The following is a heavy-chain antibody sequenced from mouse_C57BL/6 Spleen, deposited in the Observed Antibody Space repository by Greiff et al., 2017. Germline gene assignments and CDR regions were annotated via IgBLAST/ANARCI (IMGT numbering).Heavy chain of an antibody. CDR3: ARQSPFDD. V-gene: IGHV5-6*01. CDR1: GFTFSSYG. Sequence: EVQGVESGGDLVKPGGSLKLSCAASGFTFSSYGMSWVRQTPDKRLEWVATISSGGSYTYYPDSVKGRFTISRDNAKNTLYLQMSSLKSEDTAMYYCARQSPFDDWGQGTTLTVSS. CDR2: ISSGGSYT. J-gene: IGHJ2*01.